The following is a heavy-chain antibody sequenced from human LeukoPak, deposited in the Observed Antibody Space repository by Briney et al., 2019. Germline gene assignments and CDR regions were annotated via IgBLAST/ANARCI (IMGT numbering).Heavy chain of an antibody. CDR2: ISGSGGSA. D-gene: IGHD3-22*01. V-gene: IGHV3-23*01. CDR1: GFTLSSYA. Sequence: QPGGSLRLSCAASGFTLSSYAMSWVRQAPGKGLEWVSAISGSGGSAYYADSVKGRFTISRDNSKNTLYLQMNSLRAEDTAVYYCAKGCASSGYYPVDYWGQGTLVTVSS. CDR3: AKGCASSGYYPVDY. J-gene: IGHJ4*02.